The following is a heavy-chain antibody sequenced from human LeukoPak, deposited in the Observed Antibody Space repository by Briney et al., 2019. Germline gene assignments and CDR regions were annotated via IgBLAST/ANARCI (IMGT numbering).Heavy chain of an antibody. CDR1: GGSFSGYY. J-gene: IGHJ4*02. CDR2: INHSGST. Sequence: SETLSLTCAVYGGSFSGYYWSWIRQPPGKGLEWIGEINHSGSTNYNPSLKSRVTISVDTSKNQFSLKLSSVTAADTAVYYCARQEYSSGWYVGYWGQGTLVTVSS. CDR3: ARQEYSSGWYVGY. D-gene: IGHD6-19*01. V-gene: IGHV4-34*01.